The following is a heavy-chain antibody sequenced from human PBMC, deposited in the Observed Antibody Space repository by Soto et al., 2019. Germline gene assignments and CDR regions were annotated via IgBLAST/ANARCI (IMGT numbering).Heavy chain of an antibody. Sequence: QVQLQESGPGLVKPSETLSLTCTVSGGSISSYYWSWIRQPPGKGLEWIGYIYYSGSTNYNPSLKSRVTISVDTSKNQFSLKLSSVTAADTAVYYCARIISSSSPFDYWGQGTLVTVSS. V-gene: IGHV4-59*01. CDR2: IYYSGST. CDR3: ARIISSSSPFDY. CDR1: GGSISSYY. D-gene: IGHD6-6*01. J-gene: IGHJ4*02.